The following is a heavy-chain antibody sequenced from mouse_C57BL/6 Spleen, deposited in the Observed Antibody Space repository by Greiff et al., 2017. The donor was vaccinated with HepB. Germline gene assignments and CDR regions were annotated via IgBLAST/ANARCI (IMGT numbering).Heavy chain of an antibody. CDR3: ARHAELHDLSCYFDV. D-gene: IGHD1-1*01. CDR2: ISSGGSYT. Sequence: EVQRVESGGDLVKPGGSLKLSCAASGFTFSSYGMSWVRQTPDKRLEWVATISSGGSYTYYPASVKGRFTISRDNAKNTLYLQMSTQKSDDTAMYYCARHAELHDLSCYFDVWGTGTTVTVSS. V-gene: IGHV5-6*01. CDR1: GFTFSSYG. J-gene: IGHJ1*03.